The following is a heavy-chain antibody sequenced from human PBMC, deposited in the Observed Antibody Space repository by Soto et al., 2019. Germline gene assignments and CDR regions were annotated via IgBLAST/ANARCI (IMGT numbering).Heavy chain of an antibody. CDR2: INHSEST. CDR3: AREGVIVVVIDAFDI. Sequence: SETLSLTCAVYGGSFSGYYWSWIRQPPGKGLEWIGEINHSESTNYNPSLKSRVTISVDTSKNQFSLKLSSVTAADTAVDYCAREGVIVVVIDAFDIWGQGTMVTVSS. CDR1: GGSFSGYY. V-gene: IGHV4-34*01. D-gene: IGHD3-22*01. J-gene: IGHJ3*02.